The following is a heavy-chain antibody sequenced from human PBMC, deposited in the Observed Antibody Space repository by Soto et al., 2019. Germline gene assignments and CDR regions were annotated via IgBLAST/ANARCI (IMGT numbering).Heavy chain of an antibody. D-gene: IGHD3-9*01. V-gene: IGHV3-21*01. Sequence: GGSLRLSCAASGFTFSSYSRNWVRQAPGKGLEWVSSISSSSSYIYYADSVKGRFTISRDNAKNSLYLQMNSLRAEDTAVYYCARDRNVLRYFDWSLGMDVWGQGTTVTVSS. CDR1: GFTFSSYS. CDR3: ARDRNVLRYFDWSLGMDV. CDR2: ISSSSSYI. J-gene: IGHJ6*02.